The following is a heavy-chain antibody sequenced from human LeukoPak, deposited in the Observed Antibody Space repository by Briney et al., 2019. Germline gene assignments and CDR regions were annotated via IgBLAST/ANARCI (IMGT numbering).Heavy chain of an antibody. V-gene: IGHV3-33*01. CDR1: GFTFGGYG. Sequence: GRSLRLSCAGSGFTFGGYGMHWLRQTPGKGLEWVAVIAYDGSRAFYAVSVKGRFTISRDNSKNTMSVQMDDLRAEDTAVYYCTRYNNDHFDYWGQGTLVTVSS. J-gene: IGHJ4*02. CDR2: IAYDGSRA. D-gene: IGHD1-14*01. CDR3: TRYNNDHFDY.